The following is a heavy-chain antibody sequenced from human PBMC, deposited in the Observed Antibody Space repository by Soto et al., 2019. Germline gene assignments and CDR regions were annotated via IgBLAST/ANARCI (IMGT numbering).Heavy chain of an antibody. CDR3: MASGGAYYYDSSGYPTSYGMDV. D-gene: IGHD3-22*01. Sequence: GGSLRLSCAASGFTFSSYAMSWVRQAPGKGLEWVSAISGSGGSTYYADSVKGRFTISRDNSKNTLYLQMNSLRAEDTAVYYCMASGGAYYYDSSGYPTSYGMDVWGQGTTVTVSS. J-gene: IGHJ6*02. CDR1: GFTFSSYA. CDR2: ISGSGGST. V-gene: IGHV3-23*01.